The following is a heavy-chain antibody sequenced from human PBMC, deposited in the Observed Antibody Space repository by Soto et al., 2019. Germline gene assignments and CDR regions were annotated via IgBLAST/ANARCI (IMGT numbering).Heavy chain of an antibody. V-gene: IGHV1-46*01. CDR3: ARRVGQVEIATISRTFSV. CDR2: INPSGGST. J-gene: IGHJ1*01. CDR1: GFIFSISA. D-gene: IGHD1-26*01. Sequence: APVKVPCPTSGFIFSISAVQWLLQAPGQGLGWMGIINPSGGSTSYAQKFQGRVTMTRDTSTSTVYMELSSLRSEDTAVYYCARRVGQVEIATISRTFSVWGQGTPVTV.